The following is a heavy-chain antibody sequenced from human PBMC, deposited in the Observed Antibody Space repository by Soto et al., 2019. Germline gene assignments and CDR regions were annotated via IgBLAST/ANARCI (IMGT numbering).Heavy chain of an antibody. J-gene: IGHJ4*02. Sequence: QVQLVESGGGVVQPGRSLRLSCAASGFTFSSYGMHWVRQAPGKGLEWVAVISYDGSNKYYADSVKGRFTISRDNSKNTLYLQMNSLRAEDTAVYYCAKDGGYYGSHAGYFDYWGQGTLVTVSS. CDR2: ISYDGSNK. V-gene: IGHV3-30*18. CDR1: GFTFSSYG. CDR3: AKDGGYYGSHAGYFDY. D-gene: IGHD2-15*01.